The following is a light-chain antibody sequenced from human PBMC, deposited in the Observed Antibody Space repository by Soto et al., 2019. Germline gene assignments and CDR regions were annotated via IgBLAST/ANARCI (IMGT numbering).Light chain of an antibody. CDR2: STN. V-gene: IGLV8-61*01. CDR3: VLYMGSGIWL. CDR1: SGSVSTSYH. Sequence: QAVVTQEPSFSVSPGRTVTLTCGLSSGSVSTSYHPSWYQQTPGQPPRTLIYSTNTRSSGVPDRFSGSILGNKAALTITGAQSDDESNYYCVLYMGSGIWLFGGGTKLTVL. J-gene: IGLJ3*02.